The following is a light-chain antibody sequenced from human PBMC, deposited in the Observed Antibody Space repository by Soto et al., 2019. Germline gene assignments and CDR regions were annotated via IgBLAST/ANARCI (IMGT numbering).Light chain of an antibody. CDR3: QQYGSSPPFT. V-gene: IGKV3-20*01. Sequence: EIGLTQSPGTLSLSPGERATLSCRASQSVSSSYLAWYQQKPGQAPRLLIYGASSRATGIPDRFSGSGSGTNFALTISRLEPEDCAVYYCQQYGSSPPFTFGPGTKVDIK. CDR2: GAS. J-gene: IGKJ3*01. CDR1: QSVSSSY.